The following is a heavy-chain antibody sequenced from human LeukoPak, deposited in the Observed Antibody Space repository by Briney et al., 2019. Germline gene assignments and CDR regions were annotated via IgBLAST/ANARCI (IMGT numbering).Heavy chain of an antibody. Sequence: GGSLRLSCAASGFTFSRYWMTWVRQAPEKGLEWVANIKEDGSEKNYVDSAMGRFTISRDIPKNSLYLQVNSLRAEDTAVYYCAIAAGWEQAYWGQGTLVTVSS. CDR2: IKEDGSEK. D-gene: IGHD1-26*01. J-gene: IGHJ4*02. CDR1: GFTFSRYW. CDR3: AIAAGWEQAY. V-gene: IGHV3-7*01.